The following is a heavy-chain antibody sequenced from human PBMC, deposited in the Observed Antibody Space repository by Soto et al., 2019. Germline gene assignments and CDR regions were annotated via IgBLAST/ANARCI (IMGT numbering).Heavy chain of an antibody. CDR1: GYTFTSYG. V-gene: IGHV1-18*01. D-gene: IGHD1-26*01. CDR3: ARIVGADRRWFDP. CDR2: ISAYNGNT. Sequence: EGSVKVSWKASGYTFTSYGLTWVRQAPGQGLEWMGWISAYNGNTNYAQKLQGRVTMTTDTSTSTAYMELRSLRSDDTAVYYCARIVGADRRWFDPWGQGTLVTVSS. J-gene: IGHJ5*02.